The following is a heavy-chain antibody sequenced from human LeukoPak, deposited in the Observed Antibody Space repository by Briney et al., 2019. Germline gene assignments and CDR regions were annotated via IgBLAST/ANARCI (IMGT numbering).Heavy chain of an antibody. Sequence: GGSLRLSCSASGFTFSSYAMHWVRQAPGKGLEYVSAISSNGGITYYADSVKGRFTISRDNSKNTLYLQMSSLRAEDTAVYYCVKESSYALPDYWGQGTLVTVSS. J-gene: IGHJ4*02. D-gene: IGHD6-6*01. CDR3: VKESSYALPDY. V-gene: IGHV3-64D*06. CDR2: ISSNGGIT. CDR1: GFTFSSYA.